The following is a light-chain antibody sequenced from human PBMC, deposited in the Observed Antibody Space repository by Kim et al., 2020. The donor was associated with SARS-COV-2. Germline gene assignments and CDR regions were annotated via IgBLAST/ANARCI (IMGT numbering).Light chain of an antibody. CDR1: HNIDTY. CDR3: HQSYSAPRLT. CDR2: AAS. Sequence: SIGDIVTITCRASHNIDTYLNWFQQKPGKAPKLLIFAASALHSGVPSRFSGSGSGSAFTLTINSLQSDDFATYFCHQSYSAPRLTFGQGTRLEIK. J-gene: IGKJ5*01. V-gene: IGKV1-39*01.